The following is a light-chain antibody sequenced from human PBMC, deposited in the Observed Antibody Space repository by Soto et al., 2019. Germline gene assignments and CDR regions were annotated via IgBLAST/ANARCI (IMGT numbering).Light chain of an antibody. CDR2: DAS. CDR1: QGIVNA. Sequence: AIQLTPSPSSLSASVGDRVTITCRTSQGIVNALAWYQQKPGRPPKLLMYDASILQTGVPLRFSGSGSGTDFTLTITSMQPDDFATYFCQQYGNYPLTFGGGTTVEVK. CDR3: QQYGNYPLT. J-gene: IGKJ4*01. V-gene: IGKV1D-13*01.